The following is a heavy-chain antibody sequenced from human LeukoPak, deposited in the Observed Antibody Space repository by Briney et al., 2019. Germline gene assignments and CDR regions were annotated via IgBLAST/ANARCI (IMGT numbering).Heavy chain of an antibody. CDR1: GDSASSNSAA. Sequence: SQTLSLTCAISGDSASSNSAAWNRIRQSPSRGLEWLGRTYYRSKWYYDYAVAVKSRISINPDTSKNQFSLQLSSVTPEDTAVYYCARDPVGGSTIFDYWGQGTLVTVSS. CDR3: ARDPVGGSTIFDY. CDR2: TYYRSKWYY. D-gene: IGHD1-26*01. J-gene: IGHJ4*02. V-gene: IGHV6-1*01.